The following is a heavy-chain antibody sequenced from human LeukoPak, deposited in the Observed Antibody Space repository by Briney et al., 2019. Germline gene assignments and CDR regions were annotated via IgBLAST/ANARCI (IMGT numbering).Heavy chain of an antibody. CDR3: AGQKDPRPIDY. V-gene: IGHV1-2*02. Sequence: ASVKVSCKASGYTFTTYYIHWVRQAPGQGLEWMGWVNPASGGTNYAQKFQGRVTMTRDTSIATAYMELNELTSDDTAVYYCAGQKDPRPIDYWGQGTLVTVSS. CDR2: VNPASGGT. J-gene: IGHJ4*02. CDR1: GYTFTTYY.